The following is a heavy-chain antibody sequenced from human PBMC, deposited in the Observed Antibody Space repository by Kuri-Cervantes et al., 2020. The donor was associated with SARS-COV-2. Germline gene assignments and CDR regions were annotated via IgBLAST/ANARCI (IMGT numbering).Heavy chain of an antibody. CDR3: ARSKTHFGSSSNFDS. J-gene: IGHJ5*01. CDR1: GYTFTSYA. D-gene: IGHD6-13*01. CDR2: INTTTGDP. V-gene: IGHV7-4-1*02. Sequence: ASVKVSCKASGYTFTSYAMNWVRQAPGQGLEWMGCINTTTGDPAYAQGFTGRFVFSLDTSVNTAYLQIKRLKAEDTAVYFCARSKTHFGSSSNFDSWGQGTLVTV.